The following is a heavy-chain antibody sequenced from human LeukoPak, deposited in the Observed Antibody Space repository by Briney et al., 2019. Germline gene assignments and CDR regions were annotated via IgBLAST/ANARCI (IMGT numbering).Heavy chain of an antibody. D-gene: IGHD3-22*01. V-gene: IGHV3-30*19. Sequence: GGSLRLSCAASGFSLRTYGIHWVRHAPVRGLEWVATIQNDGINEYYADSVKGRFTISRDISKNILYLQMNSLTVDDTAIYYCARRGPPDGNYGNWIDPWGQGTLVTVSS. J-gene: IGHJ5*02. CDR3: ARRGPPDGNYGNWIDP. CDR2: IQNDGINE. CDR1: GFSLRTYG.